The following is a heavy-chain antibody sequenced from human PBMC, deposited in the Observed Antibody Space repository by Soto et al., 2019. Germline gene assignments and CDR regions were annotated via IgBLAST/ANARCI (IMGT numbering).Heavy chain of an antibody. CDR2: SIPIFGTA. J-gene: IGHJ4*02. Sequence: QVQLVQSGAEVKKPGSSVKVSCKASGGTFSSYAISWVRQAPGQGLEWMGGSIPIFGTANYAQKFQGRVTITADESTSTAYMERSSLRSEDTAVYYCARVRDDSSGYYPTHFDYWGQGTLVTVSS. CDR1: GGTFSSYA. CDR3: ARVRDDSSGYYPTHFDY. V-gene: IGHV1-69*12. D-gene: IGHD3-22*01.